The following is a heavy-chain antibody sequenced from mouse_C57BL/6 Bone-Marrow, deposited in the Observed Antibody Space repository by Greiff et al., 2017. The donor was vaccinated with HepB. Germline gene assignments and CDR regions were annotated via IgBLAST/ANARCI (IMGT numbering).Heavy chain of an antibody. CDR3: ARDYGSYGFSY. CDR2: INPGSGYT. J-gene: IGHJ3*01. Sequence: QVQLQQSGAELAKPGASVRLSCKASGYTFTTYWMHWVKQRPGQGLDWIGYINPGSGYTKYNQKFKDKATLTADKSSSTAYMQLSSLTYEDSAVYFCARDYGSYGFSYWDRGKRVTVTA. D-gene: IGHD1-1*01. V-gene: IGHV1-7*01. CDR1: GYTFTTYW.